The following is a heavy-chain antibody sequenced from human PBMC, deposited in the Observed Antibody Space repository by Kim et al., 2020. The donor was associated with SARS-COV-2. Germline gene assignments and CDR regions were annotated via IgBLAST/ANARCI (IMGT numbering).Heavy chain of an antibody. CDR2: MNPNSGNT. D-gene: IGHD1-26*01. CDR3: ARRGGATSYYYYGMDV. CDR1: GYTFTSYD. J-gene: IGHJ6*02. V-gene: IGHV1-8*01. Sequence: ASVKVSCKASGYTFTSYDINWVRQATGQGLEWMGWMNPNSGNTGYAQKFQGRVTRTRNTSISTAYMELSSLRSEDTAVYYCARRGGATSYYYYGMDVWGQGTTVTVSS.